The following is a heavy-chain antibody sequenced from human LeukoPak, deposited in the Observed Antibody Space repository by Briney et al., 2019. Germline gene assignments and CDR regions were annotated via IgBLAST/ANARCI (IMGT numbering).Heavy chain of an antibody. J-gene: IGHJ4*02. CDR2: IKQDGSEK. Sequence: GGSLRLSCAASEFTFSGYWMNWVRQAPGRGPECVANIKQDGSEKHTVDSLRGRFPYSRDSAKNSLFLQMNSRRVEDTAVFYCARDGFVGTADYWGQGTLVTVSS. CDR3: ARDGFVGTADY. V-gene: IGHV3-7*01. D-gene: IGHD1/OR15-1a*01. CDR1: EFTFSGYW.